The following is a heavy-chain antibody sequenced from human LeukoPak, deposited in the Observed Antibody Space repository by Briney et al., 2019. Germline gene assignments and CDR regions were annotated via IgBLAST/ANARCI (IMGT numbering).Heavy chain of an antibody. Sequence: ASVKVSCKASGYTFTSYAMHWVRQAPGQRLEWMGWINAGNGNTKYSQKFQGRVTITRDTSASTAYMELSSLRSEDTAVYYCARVFTYGSGIDYWDQGTLVTVSS. D-gene: IGHD3-10*01. CDR3: ARVFTYGSGIDY. J-gene: IGHJ4*02. CDR2: INAGNGNT. V-gene: IGHV1-3*01. CDR1: GYTFTSYA.